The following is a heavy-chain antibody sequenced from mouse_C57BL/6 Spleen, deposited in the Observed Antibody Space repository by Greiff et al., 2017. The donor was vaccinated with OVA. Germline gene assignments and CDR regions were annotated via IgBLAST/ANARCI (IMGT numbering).Heavy chain of an antibody. Sequence: VQLQQPGAELVMPGASVKLSCKASGYTFTSYWMHWVKQRPGQGLEWIGEIDPSDSYTNYNQKFKGKSTLTVDKSSSTAYMQLSSLTSEDSAVYYCARSILYYFDYWGQGTTLTVSS. CDR1: GYTFTSYW. CDR2: IDPSDSYT. V-gene: IGHV1-69*01. CDR3: ARSILYYFDY. J-gene: IGHJ2*01.